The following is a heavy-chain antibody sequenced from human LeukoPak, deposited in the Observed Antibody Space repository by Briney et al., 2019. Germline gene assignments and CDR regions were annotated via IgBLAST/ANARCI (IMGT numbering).Heavy chain of an antibody. J-gene: IGHJ5*02. V-gene: IGHV1-69*06. Sequence: SVKVSCKASGGSFRNYAISWVRQAPGQGLEWMGRIIPIFETTNYTQKFQGRVTITADKSTSTAYMELSSLRSEDTAVYYCARTRDGIAAAVGRWFDPWGQGTLVTVSS. CDR1: GGSFRNYA. CDR2: IIPIFETT. D-gene: IGHD6-13*01. CDR3: ARTRDGIAAAVGRWFDP.